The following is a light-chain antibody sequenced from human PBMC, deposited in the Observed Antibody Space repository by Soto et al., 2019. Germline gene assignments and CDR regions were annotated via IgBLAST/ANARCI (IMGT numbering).Light chain of an antibody. J-gene: IGLJ2*01. CDR2: DNN. CDR1: SSNIGNNY. V-gene: IGLV1-51*01. Sequence: QSVLTQPPSVSAAPGQQVTISGSGSSSNIGNNYVSWYQQLPGTAPKLLIYDNNKRPSGIPDRFSVSKSGTSATLGITGLQTGDEADYYCGTWDSSLSAVVFGGGTKLTVL. CDR3: GTWDSSLSAVV.